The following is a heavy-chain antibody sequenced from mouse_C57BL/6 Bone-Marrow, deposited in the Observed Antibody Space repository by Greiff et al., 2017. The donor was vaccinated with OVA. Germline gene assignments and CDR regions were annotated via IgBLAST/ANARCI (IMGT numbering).Heavy chain of an antibody. CDR1: GYTFTSYW. D-gene: IGHD1-3*01. CDR2: IHPNSGST. J-gene: IGHJ2*01. Sequence: VQLQQPGAELVKPGASVKLSCKASGYTFTSYWMHWMKQRPGQGLEWIGMIHPNSGSTNYNEKFKSKATLTVDKSSSTAYMQLSSLTSEDSAVYYWAKSLFYYFDYWGQGTTLKGSS. CDR3: AKSLFYYFDY. V-gene: IGHV1-64*01.